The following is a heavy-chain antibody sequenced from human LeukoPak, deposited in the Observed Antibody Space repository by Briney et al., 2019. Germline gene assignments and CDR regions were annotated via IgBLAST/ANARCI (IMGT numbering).Heavy chain of an antibody. J-gene: IGHJ4*02. CDR2: IYSSGDT. CDR3: ARRSGEGYFDC. CDR1: GFIVSSNY. V-gene: IGHV3-66*01. Sequence: PGGSLRLSCAASGFIVSSNYMTWVRQAPGKGLEWLSVIYSSGDTYYADSVKGRFTISRDNSKNTLYLQMNSLRAEDTAVYYCARRSGEGYFDCWGQGTLVTVSS. D-gene: IGHD1-26*01.